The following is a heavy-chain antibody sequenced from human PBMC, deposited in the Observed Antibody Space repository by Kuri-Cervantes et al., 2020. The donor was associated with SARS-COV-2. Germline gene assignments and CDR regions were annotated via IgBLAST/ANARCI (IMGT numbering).Heavy chain of an antibody. Sequence: GESLKISCAASGFTFSSYAMSWVRQAPGKGLEWVSAISGSGGSTYYADSVKGRFTISRDDSKNTLYLQMNSLRVEDTAVYYCAREFHDFWSGYYGPYYFYAMDVWGQGTTVTVSS. CDR1: GFTFSSYA. D-gene: IGHD3-3*01. V-gene: IGHV3-23*01. CDR3: AREFHDFWSGYYGPYYFYAMDV. J-gene: IGHJ6*02. CDR2: ISGSGGST.